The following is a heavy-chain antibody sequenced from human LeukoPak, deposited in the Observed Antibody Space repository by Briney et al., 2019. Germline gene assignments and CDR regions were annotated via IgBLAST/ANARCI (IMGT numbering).Heavy chain of an antibody. CDR1: GGSISRSSYY. V-gene: IGHV4-39*01. D-gene: IGHD3-10*01. Sequence: PSETLSLTCTVSGGSISRSSYYWGWIRQPPGKGLEWIGSIYYSGRTYYRPSLKSRVTISVGTSKNQFSLRLSSVTAADTAVYFCATYSVWVGGDFQHWGQGTLVTVSS. CDR2: IYYSGRT. CDR3: ATYSVWVGGDFQH. J-gene: IGHJ1*01.